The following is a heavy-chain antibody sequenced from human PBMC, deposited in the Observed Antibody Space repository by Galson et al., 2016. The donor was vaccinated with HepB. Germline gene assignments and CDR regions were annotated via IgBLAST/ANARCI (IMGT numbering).Heavy chain of an antibody. CDR2: TIPIFGTP. CDR3: ARSPGYCRGGRCRPTWFAH. J-gene: IGHJ5*02. Sequence: SVKVSCKASGGTFSSFAISWVRQAPGQGLEWMGGTIPIFGTPIYAQKFQGRVTITADDSTRVAHMELRTLTSDDTAVYYCARSPGYCRGGRCRPTWFAHWGQGTLVTVSS. D-gene: IGHD2-15*01. CDR1: GGTFSSFA. V-gene: IGHV1-69*13.